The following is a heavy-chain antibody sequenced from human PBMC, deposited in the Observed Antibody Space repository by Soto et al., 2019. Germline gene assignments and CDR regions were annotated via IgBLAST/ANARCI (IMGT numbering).Heavy chain of an antibody. J-gene: IGHJ6*02. CDR1: GGSIGSYY. D-gene: IGHD3-16*01. CDR2: VYYTGST. V-gene: IGHV4-59*01. Sequence: PWETLSLTCNVSGGSIGSYYWNWLRQPAGKGLEWIGYVYYTGSTNYNPSLEGRATISVDSSKNQVSLNLRSVTAADSATYYCARVITYHYGMDVWGQGITVTVSS. CDR3: ARVITYHYGMDV.